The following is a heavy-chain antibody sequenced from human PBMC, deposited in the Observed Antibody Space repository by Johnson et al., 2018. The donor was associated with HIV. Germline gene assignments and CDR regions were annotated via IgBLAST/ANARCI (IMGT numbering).Heavy chain of an antibody. CDR1: GFIFTKAW. V-gene: IGHV3-15*05. D-gene: IGHD1-26*01. J-gene: IGHJ3*02. CDR3: TTWGYGIGGAFDI. Sequence: EVQLVESGGGLVKPGGSLRFSCAASGFIFTKAWMSWVRQAPGKGLEWVGRIKSKTDGGTTDYGAPVKGRFTISRDDSKNTLYLQMNSLKTEDTAMYYCTTWGYGIGGAFDIWGQGTMVTVSS. CDR2: IKSKTDGGTT.